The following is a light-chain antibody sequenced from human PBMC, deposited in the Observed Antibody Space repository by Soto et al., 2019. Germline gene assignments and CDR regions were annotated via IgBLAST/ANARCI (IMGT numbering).Light chain of an antibody. CDR3: NSYTRFSTYV. Sequence: QSVLTQPASVSGSPGQSITISCTGASSDVGLYDFVSWYQQHPGKAPKLLIYEVTYRPSGVSSRFSGSKSGNTASLTISGLQAEDEADYYCNSYTRFSTYVLGNGTKVTV. CDR1: SSDVGLYDF. CDR2: EVT. V-gene: IGLV2-14*01. J-gene: IGLJ1*01.